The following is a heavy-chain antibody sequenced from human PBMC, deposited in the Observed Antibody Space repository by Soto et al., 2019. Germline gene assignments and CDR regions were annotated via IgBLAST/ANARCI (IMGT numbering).Heavy chain of an antibody. V-gene: IGHV1-24*01. D-gene: IGHD3-3*01. Sequence: ASVKVSCKVSGYTLTELSMHWVRQAPGKGLEWMGGFDPEDGETIYAQKFQGRVTMTEDTSTDTAYMELSSLRSEDTAVYYCATSMFWSGYYHYYYYGMDVWRQRTTVTVSS. CDR3: ATSMFWSGYYHYYYYGMDV. CDR2: FDPEDGET. J-gene: IGHJ6*02. CDR1: GYTLTELS.